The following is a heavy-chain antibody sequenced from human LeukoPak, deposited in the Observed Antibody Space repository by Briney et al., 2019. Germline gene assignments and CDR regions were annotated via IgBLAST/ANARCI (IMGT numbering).Heavy chain of an antibody. CDR2: IHYSGST. J-gene: IGHJ5*02. D-gene: IGHD5-18*01. Sequence: PSETLSLTCTVSGGSISSSSYYWGWIRQPPGKGLEWIGSIHYSGSTYYNPSLKSRVTISVDTSKNQFSLKLSSVTAADTAVYYCARQEQDTAMVTQLDPWGQGTLVTVSS. V-gene: IGHV4-39*01. CDR3: ARQEQDTAMVTQLDP. CDR1: GGSISSSSYY.